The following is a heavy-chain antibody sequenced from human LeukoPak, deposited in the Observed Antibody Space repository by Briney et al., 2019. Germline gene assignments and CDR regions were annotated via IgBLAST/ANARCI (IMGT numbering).Heavy chain of an antibody. CDR2: IHYSGHT. CDR1: GGYISNYY. V-gene: IGHV4-59*01. Sequence: PSETLSLTCTVSGGYISNYYWSWIRQPPGKGLEWIAYIHYSGHTNYNPSLKSRVTISLDTSKNQFSLKLTSVTAADTALYYCARQQLPDGTYYFDYWGQGTLVTVSS. D-gene: IGHD6-13*01. J-gene: IGHJ4*02. CDR3: ARQQLPDGTYYFDY.